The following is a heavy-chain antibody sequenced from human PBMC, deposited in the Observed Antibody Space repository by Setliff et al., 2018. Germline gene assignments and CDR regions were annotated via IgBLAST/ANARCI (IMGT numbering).Heavy chain of an antibody. D-gene: IGHD6-19*01. CDR1: GGSISTTDYY. Sequence: PSETLSLTCTVSGGSISTTDYYWGWIRQPPGKGLEWIGCVYYSGNTYYSPSLKSRVTMFVDTSKNSLYLQMNSLRAEDTAVYYCARDPKQWLVYYYYYYGMDVWGQGTTVTVSS. CDR2: VYYSGNT. J-gene: IGHJ6*02. CDR3: ARDPKQWLVYYYYYYGMDV. V-gene: IGHV4-39*02.